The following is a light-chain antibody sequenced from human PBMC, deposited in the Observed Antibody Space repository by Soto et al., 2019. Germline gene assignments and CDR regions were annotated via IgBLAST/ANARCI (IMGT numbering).Light chain of an antibody. Sequence: EIVLTQSPGTLSLSPGERATLSCRASQSVSSSFLAWYQQKPGQAPRLLIYGASIRATGIPDRFSGNGSGTDFTLTISRVEPEDFAVYYCQQYGSSPWTFGQGTKVEIK. CDR2: GAS. J-gene: IGKJ1*01. V-gene: IGKV3-20*01. CDR1: QSVSSSF. CDR3: QQYGSSPWT.